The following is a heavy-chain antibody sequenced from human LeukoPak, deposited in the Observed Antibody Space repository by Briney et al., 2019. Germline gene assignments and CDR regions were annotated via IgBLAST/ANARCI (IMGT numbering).Heavy chain of an antibody. V-gene: IGHV4-38-2*02. CDR2: IYHSGST. J-gene: IGHJ4*02. CDR1: GYSISSGYY. D-gene: IGHD6-19*01. CDR3: ARGTLYSGWSYYFDY. Sequence: SETLSLTCTVSGYSISSGYYWGWIRQPPGEGLEWIGSIYHSGSTYYNPSLKSRVTISVDTSKNQFSLKLSSVTAADTAVYYCARGTLYSGWSYYFDYWGQGSQVTVSS.